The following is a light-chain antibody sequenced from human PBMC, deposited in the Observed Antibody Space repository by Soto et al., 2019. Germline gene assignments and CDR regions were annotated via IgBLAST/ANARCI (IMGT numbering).Light chain of an antibody. J-gene: IGLJ1*01. V-gene: IGLV2-14*03. CDR3: LSYTSSGTYV. CDR1: SSDVGGYNF. Sequence: QSALTQPASVFGAPGQASSISCTGTSSDVGGYNFVSWYQQLPGKAPKLMIYEVTSRPSGVSNRFSGSKSGNTASLTISGLQAEDETDYYCLSYTSSGTYVFGTGTKVTVL. CDR2: EVT.